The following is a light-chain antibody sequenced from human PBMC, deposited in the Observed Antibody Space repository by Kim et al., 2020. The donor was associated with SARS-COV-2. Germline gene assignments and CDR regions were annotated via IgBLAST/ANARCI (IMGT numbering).Light chain of an antibody. CDR1: QDISNY. V-gene: IGKV1-27*01. Sequence: ASVGDRVTITCRASQDISNYLAWFQLKPGEAPQLLIYAASALQPGVPSRFSGSGSGTDFTLTVTSLQPEDVSTYYCQKCDSAPWTFGQGTKVDIK. CDR2: AAS. CDR3: QKCDSAPWT. J-gene: IGKJ1*01.